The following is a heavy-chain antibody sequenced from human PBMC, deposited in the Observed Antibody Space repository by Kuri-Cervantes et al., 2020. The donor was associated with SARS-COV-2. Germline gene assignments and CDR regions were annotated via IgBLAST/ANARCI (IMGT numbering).Heavy chain of an antibody. CDR3: AKDVAVGAHGVFDY. V-gene: IGHV3-30-3*01. CDR2: ISYDGSNK. Sequence: SLKISCAASGFTFSSYAMHWVRQAPGRGLEWVAVISYDGSNKYYADSVKGRFTISRDNSKNTLYLQMNSLRAEDTAVYYCAKDVAVGAHGVFDYWGQGTLVTVSS. D-gene: IGHD1-26*01. CDR1: GFTFSSYA. J-gene: IGHJ4*02.